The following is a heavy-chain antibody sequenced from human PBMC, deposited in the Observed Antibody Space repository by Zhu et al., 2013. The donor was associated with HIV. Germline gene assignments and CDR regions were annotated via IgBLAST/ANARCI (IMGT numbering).Heavy chain of an antibody. CDR1: GGTFSSYA. CDR3: ARGRYCTNGVCYTDYYYYGMDV. J-gene: IGHJ6*02. CDR2: IIPIFGTA. Sequence: QVQLVQSGAEVKKPGSSVKVSCKASGGTFSSYAISWVRQAPGQGLEWMGGIIPIFGTANYAQKFQGRVTITADESTSTAYMELSSLRSEDTAVYYCARGRYCTNGVCYTDYYYYGMDVWGQGTTVTVSS. D-gene: IGHD2-8*01. V-gene: IGHV1-69*01.